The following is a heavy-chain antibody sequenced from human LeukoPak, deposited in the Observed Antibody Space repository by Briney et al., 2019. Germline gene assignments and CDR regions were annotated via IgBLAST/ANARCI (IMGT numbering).Heavy chain of an antibody. CDR1: GFTFDDYA. CDR2: ISCNSGSI. D-gene: IGHD6-13*01. Sequence: GGSLRLSCAASGFTFDDYAMSWVRQAPGKGLEWVSGISCNSGSIGYADSVKGRFTISTDNAKNSLYLQMNSLRAEDTALYYCAKSRLGRSRSYFVYWGQGTLVTVSS. J-gene: IGHJ4*02. CDR3: AKSRLGRSRSYFVY. V-gene: IGHV3-9*01.